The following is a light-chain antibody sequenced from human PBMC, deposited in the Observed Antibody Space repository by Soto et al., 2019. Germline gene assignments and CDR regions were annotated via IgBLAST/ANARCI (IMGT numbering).Light chain of an antibody. CDR1: RSDVGAYNY. V-gene: IGLV2-14*01. CDR3: SSYAGSSNV. Sequence: QSALTQPASVSGSPGQSIAISCTGTRSDVGAYNYVSWYQQHPGKAPKLMISEVTNRPSGVSDRFSGSKSGNTASLTVSGLQAEDEADYYCSSYAGSSNVFGTGTKV. J-gene: IGLJ1*01. CDR2: EVT.